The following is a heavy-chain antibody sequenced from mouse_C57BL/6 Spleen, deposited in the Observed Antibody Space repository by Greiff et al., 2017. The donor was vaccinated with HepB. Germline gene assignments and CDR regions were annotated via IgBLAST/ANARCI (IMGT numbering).Heavy chain of an antibody. CDR1: GFTFSSYG. J-gene: IGHJ3*01. V-gene: IGHV5-6*02. CDR3: ARGDGYGGAWFAY. Sequence: EVMLVESGGDLVKPGGSLKLSCAASGFTFSSYGMSWVRQTPDKRLEWVATISSGGSYTYYPDSVKGRITISRDNAKNTLYLQMSSLKSEDTAMYYWARGDGYGGAWFAYWGQGTLVTVSA. D-gene: IGHD2-2*01. CDR2: ISSGGSYT.